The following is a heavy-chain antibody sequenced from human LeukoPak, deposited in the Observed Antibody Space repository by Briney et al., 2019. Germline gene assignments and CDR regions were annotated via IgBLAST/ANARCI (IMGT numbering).Heavy chain of an antibody. CDR2: IYYRGST. V-gene: IGHV4-61*01. Sequence: PSETLSLTCTVSGGSVSTDSYYWSWIRQPPGKGLEWIGDIYYRGSTNYNPSLKGRVTISVDTSKNQFSLRLTSVTAADTAVYHCARGMGSSSSSIDYWGQGTLVTVSS. J-gene: IGHJ4*02. CDR3: ARGMGSSSSSIDY. D-gene: IGHD6-13*01. CDR1: GGSVSTDSYY.